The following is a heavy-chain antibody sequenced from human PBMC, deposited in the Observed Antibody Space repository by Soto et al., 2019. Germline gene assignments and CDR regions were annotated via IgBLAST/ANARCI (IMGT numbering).Heavy chain of an antibody. CDR2: IWYDGSKK. CDR1: GFTFSSFG. CDR3: ARDASYYSLGRGYYPSRNGMDV. J-gene: IGHJ6*02. Sequence: QVQVVESGGGVVQPGRSLRLSCAASGFTFSSFGMHWVRQAPGKGLEWVSLIWYDGSKKSYGDSVKGRFTISRDYSRNTVYLQMNSLRADDTAVYYCARDASYYSLGRGYYPSRNGMDVWGQGTTVTVSS. D-gene: IGHD3-3*01. V-gene: IGHV3-33*01.